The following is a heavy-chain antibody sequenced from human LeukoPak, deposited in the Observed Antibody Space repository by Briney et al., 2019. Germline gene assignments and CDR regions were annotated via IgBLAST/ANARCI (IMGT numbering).Heavy chain of an antibody. D-gene: IGHD6-19*01. Sequence: GGSLRLSCAASGFTFSSYDMTWVRQAPGKGLEWVSAISGSGGSTYYADSVKGRFTISRDNSKNTLYLQMNSLRAEDTAVYYCAKRAPYSSGWYYFDYWGQGTLVTVSS. CDR1: GFTFSSYD. J-gene: IGHJ4*02. V-gene: IGHV3-23*01. CDR2: ISGSGGST. CDR3: AKRAPYSSGWYYFDY.